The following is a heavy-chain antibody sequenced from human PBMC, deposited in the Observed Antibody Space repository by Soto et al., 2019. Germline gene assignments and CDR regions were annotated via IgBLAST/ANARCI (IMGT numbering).Heavy chain of an antibody. Sequence: SETLFLTCTVSGGSISGGSYFWSWIRQHPGKGLEWIGYIQYSGNTYYNPSLKSRVAISVDTSKNQFSLSLRSVTAADTAVYYCARIYGDHESPLWYFDLWGRGTLVTVSS. CDR2: IQYSGNT. V-gene: IGHV4-31*03. J-gene: IGHJ2*01. CDR1: GGSISGGSYF. D-gene: IGHD4-17*01. CDR3: ARIYGDHESPLWYFDL.